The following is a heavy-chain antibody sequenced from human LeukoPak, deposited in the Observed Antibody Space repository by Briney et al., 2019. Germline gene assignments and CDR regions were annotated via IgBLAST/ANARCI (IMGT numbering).Heavy chain of an antibody. V-gene: IGHV4-39*01. CDR2: IYYSGST. Sequence: SETLSLTCTVSGGSISSSSYYWGWIRQPPGKGLEWIGSIYYSGSTYYNPSLKSRVTISVDTSKNQFSLKLSSVTAADTAVYYCARLLGAWYYFDYWGQGTLVTVSS. J-gene: IGHJ4*02. CDR3: ARLLGAWYYFDY. D-gene: IGHD1-26*01. CDR1: GGSISSSSYY.